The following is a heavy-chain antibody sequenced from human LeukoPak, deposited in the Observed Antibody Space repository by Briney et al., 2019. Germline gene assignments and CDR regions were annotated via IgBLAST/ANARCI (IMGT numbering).Heavy chain of an antibody. CDR1: GFTFHEYV. Sequence: PGGSLRLSCAASGFTFHEYVMHWVRQAPGKGLEWVSGVTWNSVSIAYADSVKGRFTISRDNAKNSLYLQMNSLRAEDTALYYCAKIDDGGDDWGQGTLVTVSS. V-gene: IGHV3-9*01. CDR2: VTWNSVSI. CDR3: AKIDDGGDD. J-gene: IGHJ4*02. D-gene: IGHD4-23*01.